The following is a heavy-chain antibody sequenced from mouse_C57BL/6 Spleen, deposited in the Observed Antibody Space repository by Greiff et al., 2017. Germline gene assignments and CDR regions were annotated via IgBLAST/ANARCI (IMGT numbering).Heavy chain of an antibody. V-gene: IGHV5-17*01. J-gene: IGHJ1*03. CDR2: ISSGSSTI. CDR1: GFTFSDYG. D-gene: IGHD6-1*01. CDR3: ARGPASWYFDV. Sequence: EVMLVESGGGLVKPGGSLKLSCAASGFTFSDYGMHWVRQAPEKGLEWVAYISSGSSTIYYADTVKGRFTISRDNAKNTLFLQMTSLRSEDTAMYYCARGPASWYFDVWGTGTTVTVSS.